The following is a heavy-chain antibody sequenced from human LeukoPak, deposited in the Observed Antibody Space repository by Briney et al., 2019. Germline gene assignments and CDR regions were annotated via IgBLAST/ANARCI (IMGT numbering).Heavy chain of an antibody. J-gene: IGHJ6*02. CDR2: IVVGSGNT. Sequence: GASVKVSCKASGFTFTSSAVQWVRQARGQRLEWIGWIVVGSGNTNYAQKFQERVTITRDMSTSTAYMELRSLRSDDTAVYYCARESRGYRYGYFYYYDMDVWGQGTTVTVSS. CDR3: ARESRGYRYGYFYYYDMDV. D-gene: IGHD5-18*01. V-gene: IGHV1-58*01. CDR1: GFTFTSSA.